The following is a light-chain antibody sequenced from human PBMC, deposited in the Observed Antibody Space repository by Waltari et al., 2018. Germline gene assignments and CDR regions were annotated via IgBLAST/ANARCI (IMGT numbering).Light chain of an antibody. J-gene: IGKJ1*01. CDR3: MQTLQTPPT. V-gene: IGKV2D-29*01. CDR1: QSLLHTDGRTY. Sequence: DIVMTQTPPSLPVTPGEPASISCRSSQSLLHTDGRTYLYWYLQKPGQPPRLLIYRVSNRFSGVPDRFSGSGSGTDFTLKIRRVEAEDVGVYYCMQTLQTPPTFGQGTKVEIK. CDR2: RVS.